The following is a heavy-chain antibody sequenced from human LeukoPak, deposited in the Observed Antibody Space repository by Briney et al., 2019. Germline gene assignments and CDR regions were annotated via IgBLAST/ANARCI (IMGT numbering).Heavy chain of an antibody. CDR3: AGGYSYGSTYYYMDV. D-gene: IGHD5-18*01. CDR2: IYYSGST. V-gene: IGHV4-39*07. Sequence: SETLSLTCTVSGGSISSSNYYWGWIRQPPGKGLEWIGSIYYSGSTNYNPSLKSRVTISVDTSKNQFSLKLSSVTAADTAVYYCAGGYSYGSTYYYMDVWGKGTTVTISS. J-gene: IGHJ6*03. CDR1: GGSISSSNYY.